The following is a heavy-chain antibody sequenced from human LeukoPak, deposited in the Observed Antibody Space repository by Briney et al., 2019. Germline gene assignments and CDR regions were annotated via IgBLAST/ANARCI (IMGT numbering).Heavy chain of an antibody. CDR1: GFTFSNAW. CDR2: IKSKTDGGTT. D-gene: IGHD1-26*01. V-gene: IGHV3-15*01. Sequence: PGGSLRLSCAASGFTFSNAWMSWVRQAPGKGLEWVGRIKSKTDGGTTDYAAPVKGRFTISRDDSKNTLYLQMNSLRAEDTAVYYCARDEEYLVGATTEYYGMDVWGQGTLVTVSS. J-gene: IGHJ6*02. CDR3: ARDEEYLVGATTEYYGMDV.